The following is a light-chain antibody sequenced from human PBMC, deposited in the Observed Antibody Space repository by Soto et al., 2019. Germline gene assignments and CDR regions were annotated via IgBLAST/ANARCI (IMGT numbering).Light chain of an antibody. J-gene: IGKJ4*01. CDR1: QSVSSN. V-gene: IGKV3-20*01. CDR2: GAS. CDR3: QQYGSSPSLT. Sequence: EIVMTQSPATLSVSPGARATLSCRASQSVSSNFAWYQQKPGQAPRLLIYGASSRATGIPDRFSGSGSGTDFTLTISRLEPEDFAVYYCQQYGSSPSLTFGGGTKVDIK.